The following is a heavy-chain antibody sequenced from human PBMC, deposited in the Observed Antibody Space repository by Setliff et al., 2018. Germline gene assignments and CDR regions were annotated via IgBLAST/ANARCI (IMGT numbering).Heavy chain of an antibody. Sequence: GGSLRLSCAASGFVVSNNEMSWVRQAPEKGLEWVSVTYASGATNYADSVKGRFTISRDNAKNSLYLQMNSLRVEDTAVYYCARDVFDFRTGQAGPWGQGTLVTSPQ. CDR2: TYASGAT. CDR1: GFVVSNNE. D-gene: IGHD3-3*01. CDR3: ARDVFDFRTGQAGP. V-gene: IGHV3-53*01. J-gene: IGHJ5*02.